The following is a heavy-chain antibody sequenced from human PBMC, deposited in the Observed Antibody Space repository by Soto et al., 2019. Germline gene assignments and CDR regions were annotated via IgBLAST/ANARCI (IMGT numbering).Heavy chain of an antibody. D-gene: IGHD2-15*01. CDR1: GGSFSGYY. Sequence: SETMSLTWAVDGGSFSGYYWSWISQPPGKGLEWIGEINHSGSTNYNPSLKSRVTISVDTSKNQFSLKLSSVTAADTAVYYWARGSLMKDLVVVVAVSTESYMAFWVKGTTVPVSS. V-gene: IGHV4-34*01. J-gene: IGHJ6*03. CDR2: INHSGST. CDR3: ARGSLMKDLVVVVAVSTESYMAF.